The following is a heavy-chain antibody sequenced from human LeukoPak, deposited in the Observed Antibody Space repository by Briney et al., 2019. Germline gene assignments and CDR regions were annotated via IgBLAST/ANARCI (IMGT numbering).Heavy chain of an antibody. V-gene: IGHV4-39*01. J-gene: IGHJ6*03. CDR1: GGSISSSSYY. Sequence: PSETLSLTCTVSGGSISSSSYYWGWFRQPPGKGLEWIGSIYYSGSTYYNPSLKSRVTISVDTSKNQFSLKLSSVTAADTAVYYCARVFVVPAATGYMDVWGKGTTVTISS. D-gene: IGHD2-2*01. CDR2: IYYSGST. CDR3: ARVFVVPAATGYMDV.